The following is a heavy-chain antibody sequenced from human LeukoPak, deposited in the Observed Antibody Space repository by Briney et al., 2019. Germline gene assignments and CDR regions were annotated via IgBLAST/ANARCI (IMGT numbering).Heavy chain of an antibody. CDR2: MNPNRGNT. Sequence: ASVKVTCKASGYTFTSCDINWVRQATGQGLEWMGWMNPNRGNTGYAQKFQGRVTMTRNTSISTAYMELSSLRSEDTAVYYCARVHNWFDPWGQGTLVTVSS. J-gene: IGHJ5*02. V-gene: IGHV1-8*01. CDR1: GYTFTSCD. CDR3: ARVHNWFDP.